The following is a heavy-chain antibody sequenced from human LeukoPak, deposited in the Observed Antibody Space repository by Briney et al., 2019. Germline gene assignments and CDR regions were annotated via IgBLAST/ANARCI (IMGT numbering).Heavy chain of an antibody. J-gene: IGHJ5*02. CDR2: IYYSGST. Sequence: SETLSLTCTVSGGSISIYYWSWIRQPPGKGLEWIGYIYYSGSTNYNPSLKSRVTISVDTSKNQFSLKLSSVTAADTAVYYCARLGQQLGWFDPWGQGTLATVSS. CDR3: ARLGQQLGWFDP. V-gene: IGHV4-59*01. CDR1: GGSISIYY. D-gene: IGHD6-13*01.